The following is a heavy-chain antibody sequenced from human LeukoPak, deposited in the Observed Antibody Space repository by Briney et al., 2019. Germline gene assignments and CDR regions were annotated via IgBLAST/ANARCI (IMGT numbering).Heavy chain of an antibody. CDR2: IKQDGSEK. CDR3: ARALIGADAFDI. V-gene: IGHV3-7*01. D-gene: IGHD3-22*01. Sequence: GGSLRLSCAASGFTFSSYWMSWVRQAPGKGLEWVANIKQDGSEKYYVDSVKGRFTISRDNAKNSLYLQMNSLRAEDTAVYYCARALIGADAFDIWAKGQWSPSLQ. CDR1: GFTFSSYW. J-gene: IGHJ3*02.